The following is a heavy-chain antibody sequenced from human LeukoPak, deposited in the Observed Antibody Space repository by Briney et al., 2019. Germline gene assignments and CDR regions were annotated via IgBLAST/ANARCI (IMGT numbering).Heavy chain of an antibody. CDR3: ARNVVGYCSGGSCLLNFDY. D-gene: IGHD2-15*01. V-gene: IGHV1-46*01. J-gene: IGHJ4*02. CDR1: GYTFTSYY. CDR2: INPSGGST. Sequence: ASVKVSCKASGYTFTSYYMHWVRQAPGQGLEWMGIINPSGGSTSYAQKFQGRVTMTRDTSTSTVYMELSSLRSEDTAVYYCARNVVGYCSGGSCLLNFDYWGQGTLVTVSS.